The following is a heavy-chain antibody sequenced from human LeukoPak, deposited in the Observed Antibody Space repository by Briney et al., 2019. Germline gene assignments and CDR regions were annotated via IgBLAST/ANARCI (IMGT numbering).Heavy chain of an antibody. J-gene: IGHJ4*02. Sequence: SETLSLTCTVSGGSISSYYWSWIRQPPGKGLEWLGYIYYSGSTNYNPSLKSRVTISVDMSKNQFSLNVNSVTPADPAVYYCARGSTTFDYWGQGTLVTVSS. CDR3: ARGSTTFDY. D-gene: IGHD1-1*01. CDR1: GGSISSYY. V-gene: IGHV4-59*01. CDR2: IYYSGST.